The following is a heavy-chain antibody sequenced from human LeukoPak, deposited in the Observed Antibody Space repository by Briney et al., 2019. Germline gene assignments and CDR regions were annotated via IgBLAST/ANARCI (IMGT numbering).Heavy chain of an antibody. CDR2: IYYSGST. J-gene: IGHJ4*02. V-gene: IGHV4-59*08. CDR3: ARGKVVAGTPGQNSWDS. CDR1: GGSFSDYY. D-gene: IGHD6-19*01. Sequence: SEALSLTCAVYGGSFSDYYWSWIRQPPGKGLEWIGYIYYSGSTNYNPSLKSRVTISVDTSKNQFSLKLSSVTAADTAVYYCARGKVVAGTPGQNSWDSWGQGTLVTVSS.